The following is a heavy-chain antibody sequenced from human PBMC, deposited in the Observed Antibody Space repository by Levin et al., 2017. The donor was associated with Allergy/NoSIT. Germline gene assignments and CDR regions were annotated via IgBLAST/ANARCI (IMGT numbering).Heavy chain of an antibody. CDR1: GSTIKSYY. CDR3: VRDRAVARLRGPELDY. Sequence: SETLSLTCTVSGSTIKSYYRSWIRQAPGKGLEWIGYMYYTGTTNYNPSLKSRVTISVDTSKNQFSLKLTSVTAADTAVYYCVRDRAVARLRGPELDYWGQGMLVTVSP. CDR2: MYYTGTT. V-gene: IGHV4-59*01. D-gene: IGHD3-10*01. J-gene: IGHJ4*02.